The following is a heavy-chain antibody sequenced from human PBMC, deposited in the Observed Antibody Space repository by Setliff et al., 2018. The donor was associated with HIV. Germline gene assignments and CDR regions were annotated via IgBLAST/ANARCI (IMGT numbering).Heavy chain of an antibody. V-gene: IGHV4-4*08. J-gene: IGHJ6*03. CDR2: IYTSGST. CDR1: GDSISAYY. Sequence: SETLSLTCTVSGDSISAYYWSWIRQPPNKGLEWIGYIYTSGSTSYNPSLKSRVTISVDTSKNQFSLKLASVSAADTAVYYCARRFVDTAMPTGYYYYYMDVWGKGTTVTVSS. CDR3: ARRFVDTAMPTGYYYYYMDV. D-gene: IGHD5-18*01.